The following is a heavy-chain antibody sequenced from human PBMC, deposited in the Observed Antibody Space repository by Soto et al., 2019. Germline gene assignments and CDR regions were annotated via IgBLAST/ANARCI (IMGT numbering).Heavy chain of an antibody. CDR3: ARAPDSITYLGVPY. CDR2: IIPIFGAA. J-gene: IGHJ4*02. V-gene: IGHV1-69*12. D-gene: IGHD3-10*01. CDR1: GGTFSSYT. Sequence: QVQLVQSGAEVKKPVSSVKVSCKASGGTFSSYTIGWVRQAPGQGLEWMGQIIPIFGAAKYAPKFQGRVTLTADESTSTVYMVLKRLTSDDTGVYYCARAPDSITYLGVPYWGQGTLVTVSS.